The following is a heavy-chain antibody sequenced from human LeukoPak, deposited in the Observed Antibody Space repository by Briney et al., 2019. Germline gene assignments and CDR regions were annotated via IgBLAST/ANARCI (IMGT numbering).Heavy chain of an antibody. CDR1: GFTFSSYS. D-gene: IGHD3-22*01. J-gene: IGHJ4*02. CDR3: AGASLYYDSSGYYYSPFDY. CDR2: ISSSSSCI. Sequence: PGGSLRLSCAASGFTFSSYSMNWVRQAPGKGLEWVSSISSSSSCIYYADSVKGRFTISRDNAKNSLYLQMNSLRAEDTAVYYCAGASLYYDSSGYYYSPFDYWGQGTLVTVSS. V-gene: IGHV3-21*01.